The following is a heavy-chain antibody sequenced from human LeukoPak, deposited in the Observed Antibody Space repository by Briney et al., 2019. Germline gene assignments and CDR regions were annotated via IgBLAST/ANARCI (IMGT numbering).Heavy chain of an antibody. V-gene: IGHV3-11*04. CDR3: ARGAYSSSWYFDY. CDR1: GFTFSDYY. D-gene: IGHD6-13*01. J-gene: IGHJ4*02. Sequence: GGSLRLSCAASGFTFSDYYMSWIRQAPGKGLEWVSYISSSGSTIYYADSVKGRFTISRGNAKNSLYLQMNSLRAEDTAVYYCARGAYSSSWYFDYWGQGTLVTVSS. CDR2: ISSSGSTI.